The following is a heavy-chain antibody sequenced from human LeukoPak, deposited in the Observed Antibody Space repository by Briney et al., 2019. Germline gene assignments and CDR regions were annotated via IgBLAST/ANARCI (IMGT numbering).Heavy chain of an antibody. CDR1: GFTFNDYY. CDR3: ATDGAGFDT. V-gene: IGHV3-11*01. J-gene: IGHJ5*02. CDR2: INIGGTNT. Sequence: GGSLRLSCAASGFTFNDYYMSWIRQAPGKGLEWLSYINIGGTNTHYADSVKGRFTISRDNAKKSLYLELNNLRAEDTAVYYCATDGAGFDTWGQGVLVTVSS.